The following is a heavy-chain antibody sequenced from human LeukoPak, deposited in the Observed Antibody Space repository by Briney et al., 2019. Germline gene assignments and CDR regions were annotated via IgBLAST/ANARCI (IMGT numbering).Heavy chain of an antibody. Sequence: SETLSLTCTVSGGSISSYYWSWIRQPPGKGLEWIGYIYYSGSTNYNPSLKSRVTISVDTSKNQFSLKLSSVTAADTAVYYCARVGVVVAASNHDAFDIWGQGTMVTVSS. J-gene: IGHJ3*02. CDR2: IYYSGST. D-gene: IGHD2-15*01. CDR1: GGSISSYY. V-gene: IGHV4-59*01. CDR3: ARVGVVVAASNHDAFDI.